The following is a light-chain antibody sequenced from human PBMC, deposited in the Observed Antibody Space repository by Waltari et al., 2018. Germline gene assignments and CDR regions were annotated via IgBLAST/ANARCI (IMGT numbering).Light chain of an antibody. CDR1: RGAVGGNNH. CDR3: CSYAGSYTWV. V-gene: IGLV2-11*01. J-gene: IGLJ3*02. Sequence: QSALTQPRSLSGSPGQSVTIPCPGTRGAVGGNNHVSWYQQHPGQAPKVMIYDLSRRPSGVPDRFSGSRSANTASLTISGLQAEDEADYYCCSYAGSYTWVFGGGTKVTVL. CDR2: DLS.